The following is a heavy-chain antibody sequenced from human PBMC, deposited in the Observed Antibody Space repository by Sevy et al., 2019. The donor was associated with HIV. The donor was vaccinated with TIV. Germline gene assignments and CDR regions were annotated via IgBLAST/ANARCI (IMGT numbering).Heavy chain of an antibody. CDR2: IYPGDSDT. CDR3: ARLKVPAAILGAFDY. J-gene: IGHJ4*02. CDR1: GYSFTSYW. D-gene: IGHD2-2*01. V-gene: IGHV5-51*01. Sequence: GESLKISCKGSGYSFTSYWIGWVRQMPGKGLEWMGIIYPGDSDTRYNPSFQGQVTISADKSISTAYLQWRSLKASDTAMDYCARLKVPAAILGAFDYWGQGTLVTVSS.